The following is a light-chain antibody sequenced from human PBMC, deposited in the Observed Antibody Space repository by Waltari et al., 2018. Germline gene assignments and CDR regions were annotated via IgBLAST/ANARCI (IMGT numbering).Light chain of an antibody. J-gene: IGKJ2*03. V-gene: IGKV3-15*01. CDR2: DGS. CDR3: HQSDDWPPYS. Sequence: EIVMTQSPATLSVSPGERVTPSCRASQRVRSNLAWYQQKTGQGPRLLIYDGSTRATGIPARFSGSGSGTDFTLTISSLQSEDFAIYYCHQSDDWPPYSFGQGTKLEIK. CDR1: QRVRSN.